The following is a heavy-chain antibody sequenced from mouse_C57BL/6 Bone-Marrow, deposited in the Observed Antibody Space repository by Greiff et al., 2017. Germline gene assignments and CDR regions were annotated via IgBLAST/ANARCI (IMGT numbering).Heavy chain of an antibody. J-gene: IGHJ2*01. D-gene: IGHD1-1*01. V-gene: IGHV6-3*01. CDR1: GFTFSNYW. CDR3: TGGTTVVASFDY. Sequence: DVQLQESGGGLVQPGGSMKLSCVASGFTFSNYWMNWVRQSPEKGLEWVAQIRLKSDNYATHYAESVKGRFTISRDDSKGSVYLQMNNLRAEDTGIYYCTGGTTVVASFDYWGQGTTLTVSS. CDR2: IRLKSDNYAT.